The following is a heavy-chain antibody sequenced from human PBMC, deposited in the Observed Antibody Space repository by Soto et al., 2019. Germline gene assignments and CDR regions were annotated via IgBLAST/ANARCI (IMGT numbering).Heavy chain of an antibody. CDR3: ARRSGYAYGSLDH. J-gene: IGHJ4*02. V-gene: IGHV3-21*02. CDR1: GFTFGSYT. Sequence: EVQLVESGGGLVKPGGSLRLSCATSGFTFGSYTMNWVRQAPGKGVEWVPCISSASRYIYYADSVQGRFTISRDNSEKSLYLHMNSLRAEDTAVYYCARRSGYAYGSLDHWGQGVLVTVSS. CDR2: ISSASRYI. D-gene: IGHD5-18*01.